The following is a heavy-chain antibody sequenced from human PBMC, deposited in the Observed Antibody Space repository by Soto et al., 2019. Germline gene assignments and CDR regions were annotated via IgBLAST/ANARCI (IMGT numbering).Heavy chain of an antibody. V-gene: IGHV3-30-3*01. J-gene: IGHJ6*02. D-gene: IGHD5-12*01. CDR3: ARDLGVPREATIVDDYYGMDV. CDR2: ISYDGSNK. Sequence: PGGSLRLSCAASGFTFSSYAMHWVRQAPGKGLEWVAVISYDGSNKYYADSVKGRFTISRDNSKNTLYLQMNSLRAEDTAVYYCARDLGVPREATIVDDYYGMDVWGQGTTVTVSS. CDR1: GFTFSSYA.